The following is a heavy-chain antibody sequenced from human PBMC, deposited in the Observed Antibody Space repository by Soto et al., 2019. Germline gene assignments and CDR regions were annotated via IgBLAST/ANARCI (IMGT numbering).Heavy chain of an antibody. D-gene: IGHD3-22*01. CDR3: ARDLRTWEYYYDSSGYRTDIDY. V-gene: IGHV3-33*01. J-gene: IGHJ4*02. Sequence: TGGSLRLSCAASGFTFSSYGMHWVRQAPGKGLEWVAVIWYDGSNKYYADSVKGRFTISRDNSKNTLYLQMNSLRAEDTAVYYCARDLRTWEYYYDSSGYRTDIDYWGQGTLVTVSS. CDR1: GFTFSSYG. CDR2: IWYDGSNK.